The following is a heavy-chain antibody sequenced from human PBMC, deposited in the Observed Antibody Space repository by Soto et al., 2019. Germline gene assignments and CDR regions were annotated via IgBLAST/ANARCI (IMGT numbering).Heavy chain of an antibody. CDR1: GYMFTTYG. D-gene: IGHD6-6*01. Sequence: ASVKVSCKTSGYMFTTYGISWVRQAPGQGLEWIAWISAYNGNKKYAQKFQGRVTMTTDTSTTTVSVELRNLTSDDTGTYFCARTGGGMAARPLEYWGQGTLVTVSS. CDR2: ISAYNGNK. CDR3: ARTGGGMAARPLEY. J-gene: IGHJ4*02. V-gene: IGHV1-18*04.